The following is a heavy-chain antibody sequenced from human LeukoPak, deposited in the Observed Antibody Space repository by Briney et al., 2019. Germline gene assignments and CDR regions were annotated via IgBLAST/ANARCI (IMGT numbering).Heavy chain of an antibody. J-gene: IGHJ6*03. D-gene: IGHD3-10*01. CDR1: GFTFSSYS. CDR3: ARDYKIYEPYYMDV. CDR2: ITSISSYI. Sequence: RPGGSLRLSCAASGFTFSSYSMNWVRQAPGKGLEWVSSITSISSYIYYADSVKGRFTISRDNAKNSLYLQMNSLRAEDTAVYYCARDYKIYEPYYMDVWGKGTTVTVSS. V-gene: IGHV3-21*01.